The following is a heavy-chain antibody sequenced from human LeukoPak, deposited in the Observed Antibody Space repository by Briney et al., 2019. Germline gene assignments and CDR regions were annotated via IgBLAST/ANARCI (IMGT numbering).Heavy chain of an antibody. D-gene: IGHD3-22*01. CDR3: AKGPYSLNSYYYDSSGYGDNWFDP. CDR2: ISGSGGNT. Sequence: GGTVRLLCAASGFPFCRYGMMGVRQAPGKGLEWVSAISGSGGNTYYADSVKGRFTISRDNSENTLYPQMHSLRAEDTAVYYCAKGPYSLNSYYYDSSGYGDNWFDPWGQGTLVSVSS. V-gene: IGHV3-23*01. J-gene: IGHJ5*02. CDR1: GFPFCRYG.